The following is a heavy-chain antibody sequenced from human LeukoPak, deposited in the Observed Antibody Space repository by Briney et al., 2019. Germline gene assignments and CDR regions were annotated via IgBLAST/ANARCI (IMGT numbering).Heavy chain of an antibody. J-gene: IGHJ4*02. CDR2: IIPILGIA. Sequence: GASVKVSCKASGGTFSSYAISWVRQAPGQGLEWMGRIIPILGIANYAQKFQGRVTITADKSTSTAYMELSSLRSEDTAVYYCARVSSPDSSTYTHFDYWGQGTLVTVSS. V-gene: IGHV1-69*04. D-gene: IGHD6-6*01. CDR1: GGTFSSYA. CDR3: ARVSSPDSSTYTHFDY.